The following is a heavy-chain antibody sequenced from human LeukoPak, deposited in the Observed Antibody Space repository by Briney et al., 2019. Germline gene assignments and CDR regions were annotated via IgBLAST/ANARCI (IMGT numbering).Heavy chain of an antibody. J-gene: IGHJ4*02. D-gene: IGHD2-2*01. V-gene: IGHV1-18*01. CDR1: GYTFINHD. Sequence: ASVKVSCKGYGYTFINHDIDWVRQAAGQGLEWMGWISAHNGNTNYAQKLQGRVTMTTDTSTSTAYMELRSLRSDDTAVYYCARVRGYCSSTSCPSPIDYWGQGTLVTVSS. CDR2: ISAHNGNT. CDR3: ARVRGYCSSTSCPSPIDY.